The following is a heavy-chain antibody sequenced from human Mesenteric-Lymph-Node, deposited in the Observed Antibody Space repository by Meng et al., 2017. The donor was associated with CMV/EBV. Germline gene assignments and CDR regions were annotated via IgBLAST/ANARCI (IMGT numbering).Heavy chain of an antibody. V-gene: IGHV2-26*01. Sequence: SGPTLVKPTETLTLTCTVSGFSLSNARMGVSWIRQPPGKDLEWLAHIFSNYEKSCSTSLKSRLTISKDTSKGQVVLTMTNIDPVDPSTYYCARIHGSSWYDYWGQGTLVTVSS. D-gene: IGHD6-13*01. CDR3: ARIHGSSWYDY. CDR1: GFSLSNARMG. CDR2: IFSNYEK. J-gene: IGHJ4*02.